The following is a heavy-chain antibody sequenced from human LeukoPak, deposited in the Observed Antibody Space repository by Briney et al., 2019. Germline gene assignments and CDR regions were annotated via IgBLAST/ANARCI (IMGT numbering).Heavy chain of an antibody. V-gene: IGHV4-34*01. CDR1: GGSFSGYY. CDR2: IYHSGST. CDR3: ARGTWRIAAAVDI. Sequence: PSETLSLTCAVYGGSFSGYYWSWIRQPPGKGLEWVGRIYHSGSTYYNPSLKSRVTISVDTSKNQISLKLSSVTAADTAVYYCARGTWRIAAAVDIWGQGTMVTVSS. D-gene: IGHD6-13*01. J-gene: IGHJ3*02.